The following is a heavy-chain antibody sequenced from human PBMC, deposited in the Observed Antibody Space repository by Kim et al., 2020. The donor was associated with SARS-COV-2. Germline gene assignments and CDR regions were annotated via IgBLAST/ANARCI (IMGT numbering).Heavy chain of an antibody. CDR1: GGSISSSSYY. CDR2: IYYSGST. D-gene: IGHD3-10*01. J-gene: IGHJ5*02. Sequence: SETLSLTCTVSGGSISSSSYYWGWIRQPPGKGLEWIGSIYYSGSTYYNPSLKSRVTISVDTSKNQYSLKLSSVTAADTAVYYCARHYYGSGSYRNWFDPWGQGTLVTVSS. V-gene: IGHV4-39*01. CDR3: ARHYYGSGSYRNWFDP.